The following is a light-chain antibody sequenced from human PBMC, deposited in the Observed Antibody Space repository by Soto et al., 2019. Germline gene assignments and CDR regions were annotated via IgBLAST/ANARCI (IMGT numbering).Light chain of an antibody. CDR2: GAF. CDR1: QSIGTQ. V-gene: IGKV1-5*02. J-gene: IGKJ1*01. CDR3: QQYYTYST. Sequence: DTQMTQSASTLSSSVGYRVAVICRASQSIGTQLAWYQQKPGTAPKLLISGAFSLESGVPSRFSGSGSGTEFTLTISSLQPDDFATYYCQQYYTYSTFGQGTNVDI.